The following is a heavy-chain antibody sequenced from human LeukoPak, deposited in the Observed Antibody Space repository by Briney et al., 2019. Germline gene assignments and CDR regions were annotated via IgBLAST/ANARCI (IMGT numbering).Heavy chain of an antibody. J-gene: IGHJ4*02. CDR1: GGSISISGYY. D-gene: IGHD3-10*01. V-gene: IGHV4-39*07. CDR2: ISYSGST. CDR3: ASYGITMVRGVIIEGAPDY. Sequence: PSETLSLTCSVSGGSISISGYYWNWIRQPPGKGLEWIGSISYSGSTNYNPSLKSRVTISVDTSKNQFSLKLSSVTAADTAVYYCASYGITMVRGVIIEGAPDYWGQGTLVTVSS.